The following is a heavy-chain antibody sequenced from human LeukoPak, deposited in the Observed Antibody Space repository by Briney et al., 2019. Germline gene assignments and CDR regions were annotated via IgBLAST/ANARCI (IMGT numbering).Heavy chain of an antibody. V-gene: IGHV3-74*01. CDR3: ARASVDLVTRGGYYYYYYMDV. J-gene: IGHJ6*03. CDR2: INSDGSST. D-gene: IGHD2-15*01. Sequence: PGGSLRLSCAASGFTFSSYWMHWVRQAPGKGLVWVSRINSDGSSTSYADSVKGRFTISRDNAKNTLYLQMNSLRAEDTAVYYCARASVDLVTRGGYYYYYYMDVWGKGTTVTISS. CDR1: GFTFSSYW.